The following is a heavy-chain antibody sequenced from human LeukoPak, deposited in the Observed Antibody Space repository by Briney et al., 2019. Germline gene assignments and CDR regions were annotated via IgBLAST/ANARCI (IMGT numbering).Heavy chain of an antibody. Sequence: ASVKVSCKASGYTFTSYYIHWVRQAPGQGLEWMGWINPNSGGTNYAQKFQGRVTMTRDTSISTAYMELSRLRSDDTAVYYCASLYCSSTSCHYARFDPWGQGTLVTVSS. V-gene: IGHV1-2*02. D-gene: IGHD2-2*01. J-gene: IGHJ5*02. CDR1: GYTFTSYY. CDR2: INPNSGGT. CDR3: ASLYCSSTSCHYARFDP.